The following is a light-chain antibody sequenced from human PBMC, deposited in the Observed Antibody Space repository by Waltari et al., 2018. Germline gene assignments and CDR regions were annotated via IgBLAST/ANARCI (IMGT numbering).Light chain of an antibody. CDR2: ENY. CDR1: SSNIGSRS. Sequence: QSVLTQPPSVSAAPGQRVTISCSGSSSNIGSRSVSWYQQVPGTAHKLLIYENYKRPSVISDRFSGSKSGTSATLGITGLQTGDEADYYCGTWDVSPGAGAFGGGTKLTVL. J-gene: IGLJ3*02. CDR3: GTWDVSPGAGA. V-gene: IGLV1-51*02.